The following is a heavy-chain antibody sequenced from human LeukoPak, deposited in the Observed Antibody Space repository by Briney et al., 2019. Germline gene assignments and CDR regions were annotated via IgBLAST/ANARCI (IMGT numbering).Heavy chain of an antibody. Sequence: SSETLSLTCSVSGGFINDHFWSWVRQPPGKGLEWIGYAHVSGRADSIPSLKSRVIISVDTSRNQFSLRLTSVTASDTAVYYCARDSKEYDSGSYEDHFDSWGPGTLVTVSS. J-gene: IGHJ5*01. CDR1: GGFINDHF. D-gene: IGHD3-10*01. CDR3: ARDSKEYDSGSYEDHFDS. V-gene: IGHV4-59*11. CDR2: AHVSGRA.